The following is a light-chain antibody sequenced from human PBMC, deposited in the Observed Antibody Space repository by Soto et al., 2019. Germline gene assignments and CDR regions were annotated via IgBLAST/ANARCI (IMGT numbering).Light chain of an antibody. CDR3: QQRYNWPVT. CDR1: QSIDTY. V-gene: IGKV3-11*01. CDR2: DAS. J-gene: IGKJ4*02. Sequence: ELVLTQSPATLSSSPGERATLSCRASQSIDTYLAWYQQKPGQAPRLLSYDASAMATGIPARFRGSGSVTAFTLTVSGREPEDFALYNCQQRYNWPVTFGGGTKVDIE.